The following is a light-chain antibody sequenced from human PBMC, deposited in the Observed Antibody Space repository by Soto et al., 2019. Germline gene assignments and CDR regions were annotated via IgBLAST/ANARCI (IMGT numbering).Light chain of an antibody. Sequence: DIQMPHFPSTLSASVGARVTITCRASQSVSIWLAWYQQKPGKAPRLLIYDAASLKTGVPSRFSGSGSGTNFTLTISSLQPDDFATYYCQYDSSFGQGTKVDIK. CDR1: QSVSIW. CDR3: QYDSS. J-gene: IGKJ2*01. CDR2: DAA. V-gene: IGKV1-5*01.